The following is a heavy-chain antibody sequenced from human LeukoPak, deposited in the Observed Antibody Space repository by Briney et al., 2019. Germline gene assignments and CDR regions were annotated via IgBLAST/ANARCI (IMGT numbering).Heavy chain of an antibody. CDR2: IYYSGST. D-gene: IGHD3-22*01. Sequence: SETLSLTCTVSGGSISSSSYYWGWIRQPPGKGLEWIGSIYYSGSTYYNPSLKSRVTISVDTSKNQFSLKLSSVTAADTAVYYCASRYYYDSSGYYRSNWFDPWGQGTLVTVSS. V-gene: IGHV4-39*07. CDR3: ASRYYYDSSGYYRSNWFDP. J-gene: IGHJ5*02. CDR1: GGSISSSSYY.